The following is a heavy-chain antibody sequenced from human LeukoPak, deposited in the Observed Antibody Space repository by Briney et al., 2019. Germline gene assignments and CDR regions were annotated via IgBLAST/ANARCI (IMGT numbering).Heavy chain of an antibody. CDR3: ARHGLPRFDH. CDR1: GGSVTDPGYY. V-gene: IGHV4-39*01. J-gene: IGHJ4*02. CDR2: VHSSGNT. Sequence: SETLSLTCTVSGGSVTDPGYYWGWVRQPPGKELEWIASVHSSGNTYYKSSLKSRVTISLDTSHKQISLSLTSVAASDTAVYFCARHGLPRFDHWGQGTLVPVSS.